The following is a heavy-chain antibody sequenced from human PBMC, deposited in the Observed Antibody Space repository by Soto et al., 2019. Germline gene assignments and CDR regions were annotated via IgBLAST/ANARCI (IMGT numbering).Heavy chain of an antibody. V-gene: IGHV1-18*01. CDR2: ISAYNGNT. CDR3: ARDQRADIVVVPAASDAFDI. CDR1: GYTFTSYG. Sequence: ASVKVSCKASGYTFTSYGISWVRQAPGQGLEWMGWISAYNGNTNYAQKLQGRVTMTTDTSTSTAYMELRSLRSDDTAAYYCARDQRADIVVVPAASDAFDIWGQGTMVTVSS. J-gene: IGHJ3*02. D-gene: IGHD2-2*01.